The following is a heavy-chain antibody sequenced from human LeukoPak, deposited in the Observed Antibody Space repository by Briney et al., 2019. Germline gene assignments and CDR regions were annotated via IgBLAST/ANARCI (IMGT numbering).Heavy chain of an antibody. D-gene: IGHD2-15*01. CDR1: GGSIYSSNSY. CDR2: IFYGGST. J-gene: IGHJ3*02. CDR3: ARARGGSDAFDI. Sequence: PSETLSLTCTVSGGSIYSSNSYWAWTRQPPGQGLEWIGSIFYGGSTFYNPSLKRRATISVDTSKNQFSLNLTSVTAADTAVYYCARARGGSDAFDIWGQGTMVTVSS. V-gene: IGHV4-39*07.